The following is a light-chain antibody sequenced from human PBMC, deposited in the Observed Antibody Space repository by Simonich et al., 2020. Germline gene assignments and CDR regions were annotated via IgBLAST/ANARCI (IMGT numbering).Light chain of an antibody. Sequence: EIVMTQSPATLSLSPGERATLSCRASQRLSSSYLAWYQQKPSQAPRLLIYGASSRATGIPDRFSGSGSGTDFTLTISRLEPEDFAVYYCQQYGSSPPYTFGQGTKLEIK. CDR3: QQYGSSPPYT. CDR2: GAS. J-gene: IGKJ2*01. V-gene: IGKV3-20*01. CDR1: QRLSSSY.